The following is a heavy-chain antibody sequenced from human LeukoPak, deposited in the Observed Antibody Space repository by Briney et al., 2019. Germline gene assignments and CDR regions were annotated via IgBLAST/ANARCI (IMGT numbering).Heavy chain of an antibody. V-gene: IGHV3-23*01. CDR2: ISGSGGST. J-gene: IGHJ6*03. D-gene: IGHD1-26*01. CDR3: AKRGGGSYYYYYYMDV. CDR1: GFTFSSYG. Sequence: GGSLRLSCAASGFTFSSYGMSWVRQAPGKGLEWVSAISGSGGSTYCADSVKGRFTISRDNSKNTLYLQMNSLRAEDTAVYYCAKRGGGSYYYYYYMDVWGKGTTVTISS.